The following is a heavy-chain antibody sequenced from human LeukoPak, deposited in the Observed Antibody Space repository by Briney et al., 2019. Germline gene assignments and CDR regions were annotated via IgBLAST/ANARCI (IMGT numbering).Heavy chain of an antibody. CDR2: IYTSGST. V-gene: IGHV4-61*02. CDR1: GGSISSGSYY. CDR3: ARDPVAGTRDYYYYMDV. Sequence: SQTLSLTCTASGGSISSGSYYWSWIRQPAGKGLEWIGRIYTSGSTNYNPSLKSRVTISVDTSKNQFSLKLSSVTAADTAVYYCARDPVAGTRDYYYYMDVWGKGTTVTVSS. J-gene: IGHJ6*03. D-gene: IGHD6-19*01.